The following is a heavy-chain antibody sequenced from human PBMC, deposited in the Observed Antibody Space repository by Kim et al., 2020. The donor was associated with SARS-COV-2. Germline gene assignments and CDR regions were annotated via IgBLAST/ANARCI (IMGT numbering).Heavy chain of an antibody. CDR2: IYSGGSST. CDR1: GFTFSSYA. CDR3: AKDRKYSSGCFDL. V-gene: IGHV3-23*03. Sequence: GGSLRLSCAASGFTFSSYAMSWVRQAPGKGLEWVSVIYSGGSSTYYADSVKGRFTISRDNSKNTLYLQMNSLRAEDTAVYYCAKDRKYSSGCFDLWGRGTLVTVSS. D-gene: IGHD6-19*01. J-gene: IGHJ2*01.